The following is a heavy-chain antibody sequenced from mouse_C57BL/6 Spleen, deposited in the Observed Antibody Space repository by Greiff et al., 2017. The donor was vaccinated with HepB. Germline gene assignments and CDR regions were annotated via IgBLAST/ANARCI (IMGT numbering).Heavy chain of an antibody. D-gene: IGHD2-3*01. CDR1: GYTFTEYT. CDR3: ARHEDDDGYYVGAMDY. V-gene: IGHV1-62-2*01. J-gene: IGHJ4*01. CDR2: FYPGSGSI. Sequence: VQLQQSGAELVKPGASVKLSCKASGYTFTEYTIHWVKQRSGQGLEWIGWFYPGSGSIKYNEKFQDKATLTADKSSSTVYMELSRLTSEDSAVYFCARHEDDDGYYVGAMDYWGQGTSVTVPS.